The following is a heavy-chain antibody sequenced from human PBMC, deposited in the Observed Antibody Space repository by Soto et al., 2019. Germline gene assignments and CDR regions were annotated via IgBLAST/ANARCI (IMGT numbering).Heavy chain of an antibody. D-gene: IGHD4-4*01. Sequence: PSETLSLTCTVSGGSISSYYGSWIRQPAGKGLEWIGRIYTSGSTNYNPSLKSRVTMSVDTSKNQFSLKLSSVTASDTAVYYCATTGYYYGMDVWGQGTTVTVSS. CDR3: ATTGYYYGMDV. CDR2: IYTSGST. J-gene: IGHJ6*02. CDR1: GGSISSYY. V-gene: IGHV4-4*07.